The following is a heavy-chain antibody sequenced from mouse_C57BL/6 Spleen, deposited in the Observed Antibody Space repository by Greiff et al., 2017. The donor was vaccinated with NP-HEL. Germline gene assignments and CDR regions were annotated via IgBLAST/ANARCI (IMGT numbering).Heavy chain of an antibody. D-gene: IGHD1-1*01. J-gene: IGHJ2*01. CDR2: IYPGSGST. CDR1: GYTFTSYW. Sequence: QVQLQQPGAELVKPGASVKMSCKASGYTFTSYWITWVKQRPGQGLEWIGDIYPGSGSTNYNEKFKSKATLTVDTSSSTAFMQLSTLTSEDSAVYYCARTGASYYYGSSYDYWGQGTTLTVSS. CDR3: ARTGASYYYGSSYDY. V-gene: IGHV1-55*01.